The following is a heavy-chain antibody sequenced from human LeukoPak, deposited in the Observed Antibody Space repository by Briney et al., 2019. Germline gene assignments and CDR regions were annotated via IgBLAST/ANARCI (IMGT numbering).Heavy chain of an antibody. CDR3: AKLISGSYYYYYGLDV. D-gene: IGHD1-26*01. V-gene: IGHV3-23*01. CDR2: ISNSGGST. Sequence: GGSLRLSCAASGFTFSTYAMSWVRQAPGKGLEWFSLISNSGGSTYYADSAEGRFTISRDNSKNTLYLQMNSLRAEDSAVYYCAKLISGSYYYYYGLDVWGQGTTVTVSS. J-gene: IGHJ6*02. CDR1: GFTFSTYA.